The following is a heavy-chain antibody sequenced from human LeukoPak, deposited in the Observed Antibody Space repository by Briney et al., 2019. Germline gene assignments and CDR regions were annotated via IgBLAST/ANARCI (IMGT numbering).Heavy chain of an antibody. J-gene: IGHJ6*04. D-gene: IGHD2-2*01. V-gene: IGHV4-59*01. CDR1: GGSISSYY. Sequence: SETLSLTCTVSGGSISSYYWSWIRQPPGKGLEWIGYIYYSGSTNYNPSLKSRVTISVDTSKNQFSLKLSSVPAADTAVYYCARGVRSTSWGYYYGMDVWVKGTTVTVSS. CDR2: IYYSGST. CDR3: ARGVRSTSWGYYYGMDV.